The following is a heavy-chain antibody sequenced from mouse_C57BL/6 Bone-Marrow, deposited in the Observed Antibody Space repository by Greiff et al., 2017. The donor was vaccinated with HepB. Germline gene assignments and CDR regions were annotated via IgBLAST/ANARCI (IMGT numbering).Heavy chain of an antibody. CDR1: GFSLTSYG. CDR2: IWSGGST. D-gene: IGHD1-1*01. V-gene: IGHV2-2*01. Sequence: QVQLKESGPGLVQPSQSLSITCTVSGFSLTSYGVHWVRQSPGKGLEWLGVIWSGGSTDYNAAFISRLSISKDNAKCQVFFKMNSLQADDTAIYYCARNSYVYYAMDYWGQGTSVTVSS. CDR3: ARNSYVYYAMDY. J-gene: IGHJ4*01.